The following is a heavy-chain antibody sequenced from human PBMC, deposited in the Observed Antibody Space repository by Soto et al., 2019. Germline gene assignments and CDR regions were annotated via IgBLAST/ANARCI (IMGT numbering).Heavy chain of an antibody. D-gene: IGHD2-15*01. V-gene: IGHV1-46*01. CDR1: GYTFTSYY. CDR2: INPSGGST. J-gene: IGHJ4*02. Sequence: ASVKVSCKASGYTFTSYYIHWVRQAPGEGLEWMGIINPSGGSTSYAQKFQGRVTMTRDTSTSTVYMELSSLRSEDTAVYYCARGTHCSGGSCYSLDYWGQGTLVTVSS. CDR3: ARGTHCSGGSCYSLDY.